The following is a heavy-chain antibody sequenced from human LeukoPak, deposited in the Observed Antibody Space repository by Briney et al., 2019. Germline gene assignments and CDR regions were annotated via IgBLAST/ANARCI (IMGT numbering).Heavy chain of an antibody. J-gene: IGHJ4*02. D-gene: IGHD2-15*01. CDR1: GYTFSDYY. V-gene: IGHV1-2*02. Sequence: ASVKVSCKASGYTFSDYYMHWVRQAPGQGLEWMGWLNPKSGATNFAQKLQGRVTMTRDTSISTTYMELSRLRSDDTAVYYCARDLGFCSGGSCGSMTTVTSYDYWGQGTLVIVSS. CDR2: LNPKSGAT. CDR3: ARDLGFCSGGSCGSMTTVTSYDY.